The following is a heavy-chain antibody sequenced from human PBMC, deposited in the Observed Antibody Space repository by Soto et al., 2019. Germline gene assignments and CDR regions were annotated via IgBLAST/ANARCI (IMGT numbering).Heavy chain of an antibody. J-gene: IGHJ4*02. CDR3: AKDIQRERQSLAQPDY. Sequence: GGSLRLSCAASGFTFSSYAMSWVRQAPGKGLEWVSAISGSGGSTYYADSVKGRFTISRDNSKNTLYLQMNSLRAEDTAVYYCAKDIQRERQSLAQPDYWGQGTLVTVSS. CDR2: ISGSGGST. D-gene: IGHD1-1*01. CDR1: GFTFSSYA. V-gene: IGHV3-23*01.